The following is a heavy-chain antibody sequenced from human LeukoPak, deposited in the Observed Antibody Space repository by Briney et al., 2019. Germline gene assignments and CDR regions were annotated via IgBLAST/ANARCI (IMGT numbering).Heavy chain of an antibody. D-gene: IGHD3-10*01. CDR1: GGSFSGYY. CDR3: ARGRGITMVRDLDY. Sequence: PSETLSPTCAVYGGSFSGYYWSWIRQPPGKGLEWIGEINHSGSTNYNPSLKSRVTISVDTSKNQFSLKLSSVTAADTAVYYCARGRGITMVRDLDYWGQGTLVTVSS. V-gene: IGHV4-34*01. CDR2: INHSGST. J-gene: IGHJ4*02.